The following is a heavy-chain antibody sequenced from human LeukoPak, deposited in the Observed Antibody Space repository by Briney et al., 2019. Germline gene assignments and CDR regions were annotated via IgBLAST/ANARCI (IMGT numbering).Heavy chain of an antibody. CDR1: GGSISTFY. J-gene: IGHJ3*01. Sequence: SETLSLTCTVSGGSISTFYWSWPRQPPGKGLEWIGYIFQTGHSNYNPSLKGRVTISVDTSKNQLSLKLYSVTVADTAIYYCARHPFSDGFDFWGQGTMVTVSS. V-gene: IGHV4-59*08. CDR3: ARHPFSDGFDF. CDR2: IFQTGHS.